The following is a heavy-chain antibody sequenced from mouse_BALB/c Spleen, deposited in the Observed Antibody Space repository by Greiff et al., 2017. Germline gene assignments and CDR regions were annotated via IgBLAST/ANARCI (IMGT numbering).Heavy chain of an antibody. CDR1: GYAFTSYN. CDR2: IDPYNGGT. D-gene: IGHD2-1*01. CDR3: ARMRGNYLMDY. J-gene: IGHJ4*01. Sequence: VQLQQPGAELVKPGASVKLSCKASGYAFTSYNMYWVKQSHGKSLEWIGYIDPYNGGTSYNQKFKGKATLTVDKSSSTAYMHLNSLTSEDSAVYYCARMRGNYLMDYWGQGTSVTVSS. V-gene: IGHV1S135*01.